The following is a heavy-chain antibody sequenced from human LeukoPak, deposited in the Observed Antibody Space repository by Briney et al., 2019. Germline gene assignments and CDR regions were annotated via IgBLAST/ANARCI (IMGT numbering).Heavy chain of an antibody. CDR3: AKGGYYDISVSFYFDS. J-gene: IGHJ4*02. CDR2: ISGSGDNT. CDR1: GFTFSSYA. V-gene: IGHV3-23*01. D-gene: IGHD3-22*01. Sequence: GGSLRLSCAASGFTFSSYAMSWVRQAPGKGLEWVSGISGSGDNTYYADSVKGRFTISRDNSKNTLYVQVNSLGTEDTAAYYCAKGGYYDISVSFYFDSGAQGPLVTFSS.